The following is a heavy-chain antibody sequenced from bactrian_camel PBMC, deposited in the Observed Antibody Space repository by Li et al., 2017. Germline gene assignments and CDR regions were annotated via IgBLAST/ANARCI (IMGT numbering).Heavy chain of an antibody. J-gene: IGHJ4*01. CDR2: IYSRGGTT. V-gene: IGHV3S31*01. Sequence: VQLVESGGGSVELGGSLTLSCTPLGFIFSSHSVAWFRQAPGQKREGVAAIYSRGGTTYYADSVKGRFTISQDNAKNTVYLQMNSLKPEDTAMYYCTKDRSYGTRNWAQSTRGQGTQVTVS. CDR3: TKDRSYGTRNWAQST. D-gene: IGHD3*01. CDR1: GFIFSSHS.